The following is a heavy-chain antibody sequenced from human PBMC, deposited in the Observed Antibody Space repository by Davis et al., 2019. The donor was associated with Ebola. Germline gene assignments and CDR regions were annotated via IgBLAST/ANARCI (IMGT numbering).Heavy chain of an antibody. Sequence: SVKVSCKASGGTFSSYAISWVRQAPGQGLEWMGGIIPIFGTANYAQKFQGRVTIMADESTSTGYMGLSRLRSDDTAVYYCARDWNQGYCSGGSCYSYYMDVWGKGTTVTVSS. CDR3: ARDWNQGYCSGGSCYSYYMDV. CDR2: IIPIFGTA. J-gene: IGHJ6*03. CDR1: GGTFSSYA. D-gene: IGHD2-15*01. V-gene: IGHV1-69*13.